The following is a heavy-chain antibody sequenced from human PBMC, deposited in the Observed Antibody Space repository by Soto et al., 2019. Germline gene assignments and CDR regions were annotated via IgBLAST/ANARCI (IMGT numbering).Heavy chain of an antibody. Sequence: DSVKVSCKASGYTFTIYAMHWVRQAPGQRLEWMGWINAGNGNTKYSQKFQGRVTITRDTSASTAYMELSSLRSEDTAVYYCARDGDCTNGVCYKRYFYYYKDVWGKGPTVTVAS. D-gene: IGHD2-8*01. CDR3: ARDGDCTNGVCYKRYFYYYKDV. CDR1: GYTFTIYA. J-gene: IGHJ6*03. V-gene: IGHV1-3*01. CDR2: INAGNGNT.